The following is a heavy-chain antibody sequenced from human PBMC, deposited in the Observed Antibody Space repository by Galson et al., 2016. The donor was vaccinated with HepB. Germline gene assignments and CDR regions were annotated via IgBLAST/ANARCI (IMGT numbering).Heavy chain of an antibody. CDR2: ISGSGGSK. CDR1: GFIFSNYA. J-gene: IGHJ4*02. CDR3: ARHRYSYGLYFDQ. D-gene: IGHD5-18*01. Sequence: SLRLSCAASGFIFSNYAMSWVRQAPGKGLEWVSFISGSGGSKHYADSVRGRFSVSRDNAQNILYMQMNTLRAEDTAVYYCARHRYSYGLYFDQWGQGTLVSVSS. V-gene: IGHV3-23*01.